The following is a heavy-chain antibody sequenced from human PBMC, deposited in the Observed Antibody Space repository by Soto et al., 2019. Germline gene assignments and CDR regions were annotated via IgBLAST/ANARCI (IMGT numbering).Heavy chain of an antibody. V-gene: IGHV3-23*01. Sequence: GGSLRLSCAASGFTFSSYAMSWVRQAPGKGLEWVSAISGSGGSTYYADSVKGRFTISRDNSKNTLYLQMNSLRAEDTAVYYCAKDGNDILTGYYPIFDYWGQGTLVTVSS. D-gene: IGHD3-9*01. CDR1: GFTFSSYA. CDR3: AKDGNDILTGYYPIFDY. CDR2: ISGSGGST. J-gene: IGHJ4*02.